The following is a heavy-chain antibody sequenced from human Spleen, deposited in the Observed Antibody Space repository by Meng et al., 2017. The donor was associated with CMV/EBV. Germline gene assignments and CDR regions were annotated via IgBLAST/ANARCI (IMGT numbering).Heavy chain of an antibody. V-gene: IGHV4-61*05. CDR2: IYYSGST. D-gene: IGHD2-2*01. CDR1: GGSISTSTYY. J-gene: IGHJ5*02. CDR3: ARRCSSTSCYPTPTEGWFDP. Sequence: SETLSLTCTVSGGSISTSTYYWGWIRQPPGKGLEWIGYIYYSGSTNYNPSLKSRVTISVDTSKNQFSLKLSSVTAADTAVYYCARRCSSTSCYPTPTEGWFDPWGQGTLVTVSS.